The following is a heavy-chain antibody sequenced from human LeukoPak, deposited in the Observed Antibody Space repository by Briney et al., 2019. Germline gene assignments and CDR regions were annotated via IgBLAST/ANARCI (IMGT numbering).Heavy chain of an antibody. J-gene: IGHJ4*02. Sequence: GGSLRLSCAASGFTFSYAWMSRVRQAPGKGLEWVSAISGSGGSTYYADSVKGRFTNSRDNSKNTLYLQMNSLRAEDTAVYYCAKSGGIAAAGTPRYFDYWGQGTLVTVSS. CDR1: GFTFSYAW. D-gene: IGHD6-13*01. CDR3: AKSGGIAAAGTPRYFDY. CDR2: ISGSGGST. V-gene: IGHV3-23*01.